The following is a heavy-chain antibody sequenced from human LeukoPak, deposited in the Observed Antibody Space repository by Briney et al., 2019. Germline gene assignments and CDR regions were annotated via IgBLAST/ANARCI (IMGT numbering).Heavy chain of an antibody. CDR2: INTDGSST. V-gene: IGHV3-74*01. D-gene: IGHD3-22*01. CDR1: GFTFSSYA. Sequence: GGSLRLSYAASGFTFSSYAMSWVRQAPGKGLEWVSRINTDGSSTSYADSVKGRFTISRDNAKNALYLQMNSLRAEDTAVYYCATNRDYYDSSGYSFWGQGTLVTVSS. J-gene: IGHJ4*02. CDR3: ATNRDYYDSSGYSF.